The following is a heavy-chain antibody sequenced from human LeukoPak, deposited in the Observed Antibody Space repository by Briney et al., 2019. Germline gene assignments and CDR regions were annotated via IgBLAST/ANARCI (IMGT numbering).Heavy chain of an antibody. V-gene: IGHV4-39*07. CDR3: ARETPYYYGSGSYYNVHFDY. CDR2: IYHSGST. D-gene: IGHD3-10*01. J-gene: IGHJ4*02. CDR1: GGSISSSSYY. Sequence: SETLSLTCTVSGGSISSSSYYWGWIRQPPGKGLEWIGSIYHSGSTYYNPSLKSRVTISVDTSKNQFSLKLSSVTAADTAVYYCARETPYYYGSGSYYNVHFDYWGQGTLVTVSS.